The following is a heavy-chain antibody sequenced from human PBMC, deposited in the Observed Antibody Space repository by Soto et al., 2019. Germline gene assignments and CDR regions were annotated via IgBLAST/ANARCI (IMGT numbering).Heavy chain of an antibody. V-gene: IGHV4-38-2*02. J-gene: IGHJ6*02. CDR2: IYHSGST. D-gene: IGHD3-22*01. CDR1: GYSISSGYY. CDR3: ARESIVVERWTARYYYYGMDV. Sequence: LSLTCAVSGYSISSGYYWGWIRQPPGKGLEWIGSIYHSGSTSYNPSLKSRVTISVDTSKNQFSLKLSAVTAADTAVYYCARESIVVERWTARYYYYGMDVWGQGTTVTVS.